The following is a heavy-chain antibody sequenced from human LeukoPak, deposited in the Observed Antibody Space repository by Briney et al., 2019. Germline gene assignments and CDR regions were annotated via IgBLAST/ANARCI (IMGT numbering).Heavy chain of an antibody. Sequence: SETLSLTCAVSGGSISSTNWWSWVRQPPGKGLEWIGEIYHSGGTNYNPSLKSRVTISVDKSKNPFSLKFSSVTAADTAVYYCARAYNYYYYYMDVWGKGTTVTISS. CDR1: GGSISSTNW. D-gene: IGHD3-16*01. J-gene: IGHJ6*03. CDR2: IYHSGGT. CDR3: ARAYNYYYYYMDV. V-gene: IGHV4-4*02.